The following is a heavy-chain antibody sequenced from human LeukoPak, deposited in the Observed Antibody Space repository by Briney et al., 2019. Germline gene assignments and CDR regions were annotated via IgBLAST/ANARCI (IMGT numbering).Heavy chain of an antibody. Sequence: GASVKVSCKASGYSFTSYGFSWLRQAPGQGLEYMGWISVYNGDTNYAQKLQGRVTMTTDTSTSTAYMELRSLRSDDTAVYYCARAFLGAAAGTGPDNWFDPWGQGTLVTVSS. V-gene: IGHV1-18*01. CDR2: ISVYNGDT. D-gene: IGHD6-13*01. CDR3: ARAFLGAAAGTGPDNWFDP. J-gene: IGHJ5*02. CDR1: GYSFTSYG.